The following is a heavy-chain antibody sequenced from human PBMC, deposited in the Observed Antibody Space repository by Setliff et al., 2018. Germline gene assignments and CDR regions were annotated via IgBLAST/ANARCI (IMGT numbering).Heavy chain of an antibody. CDR2: TIPSFGST. J-gene: IGHJ6*03. CDR1: GATFSSYG. CDR3: AREGVDTRSSTDYRYYMDV. D-gene: IGHD5-18*01. V-gene: IGHV1-69*05. Sequence: SVKVSCKASGATFSSYGISWVRQAPGQGLEWMGGTIPSFGSTNYAQKFQDRVTIITDESTSTAYMELSSLRTEDTAVYYCAREGVDTRSSTDYRYYMDVWGKGTTVTVSS.